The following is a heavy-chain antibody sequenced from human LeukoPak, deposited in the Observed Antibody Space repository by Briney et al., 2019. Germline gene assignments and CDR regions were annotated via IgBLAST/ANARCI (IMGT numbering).Heavy chain of an antibody. D-gene: IGHD1-26*01. J-gene: IGHJ5*02. Sequence: SETLSLTCTVSGGSISGYYWSWIRQPPRQGLEWIAYIHSGGYTNYTPSLKSRVTISVATSKMRFSLRVTSVTAADAAMYDCAKLQGSTSGSYVDFDPWGQGTLVTVSS. CDR1: GGSISGYY. V-gene: IGHV4-4*09. CDR3: AKLQGSTSGSYVDFDP. CDR2: IHSGGYT.